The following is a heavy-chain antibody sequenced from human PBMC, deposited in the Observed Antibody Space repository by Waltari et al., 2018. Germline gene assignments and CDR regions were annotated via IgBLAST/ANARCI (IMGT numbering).Heavy chain of an antibody. CDR2: IDNGGSGT. CDR3: SRGGEYHAFDI. D-gene: IGHD3-10*01. Sequence: EMQLVQSGGGLVQPGGSLRLSCAASGYTFRNYWIYWVRKAPGKGLMCVARIDNGGSGTTYADSVQGRFTVSRENVKNTVYLQMNSLRDEDTAVYYCSRGGEYHAFDIWGQGAMVTVSS. V-gene: IGHV3-74*01. J-gene: IGHJ3*02. CDR1: GYTFRNYW.